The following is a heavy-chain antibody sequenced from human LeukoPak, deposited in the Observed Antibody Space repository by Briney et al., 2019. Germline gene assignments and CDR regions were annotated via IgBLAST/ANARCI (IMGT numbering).Heavy chain of an antibody. D-gene: IGHD1-26*01. Sequence: SETLSLTCTVSGGSISSSTYYWDWIRQPPGKGLEWIGNFYNSGSTYYNPSLKSRVTISVDTSKNQFSLKLTSVTAADTAVYYCARERGTIVGTASSLSHAFDVWGQGTMVTVSS. CDR1: GGSISSSTYY. J-gene: IGHJ3*01. CDR2: FYNSGST. CDR3: ARERGTIVGTASSLSHAFDV. V-gene: IGHV4-39*07.